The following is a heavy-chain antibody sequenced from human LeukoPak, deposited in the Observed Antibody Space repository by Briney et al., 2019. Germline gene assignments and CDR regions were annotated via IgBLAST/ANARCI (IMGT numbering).Heavy chain of an antibody. CDR2: ISGSGGST. CDR3: AREKSDSSSWYWFEGFHY. D-gene: IGHD6-13*01. Sequence: PGGSLRLSCAASGFTFSSYAMSWVRQAPGKGLEWASAISGSGGSTYYADSVKGRFTISRDNAKNSLYLQMNSLRAEDTAVYYCAREKSDSSSWYWFEGFHYWGQGTLVTVSS. V-gene: IGHV3-23*01. CDR1: GFTFSSYA. J-gene: IGHJ4*02.